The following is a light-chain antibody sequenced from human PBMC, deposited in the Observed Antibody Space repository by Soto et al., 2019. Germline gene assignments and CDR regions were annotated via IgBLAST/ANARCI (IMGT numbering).Light chain of an antibody. CDR3: SSYAGSNNWV. CDR1: SSDVADYNY. CDR2: EVS. Sequence: QSALTQPPSASGSPGQSVTISCTGTSSDVADYNYVSWYQQYPGKAPKLMIYEVSKRPSGVPDRFSGSKSGNTASLTVSGLQAEDEADYYCSSYAGSNNWVCGGGTKLTVL. V-gene: IGLV2-8*01. J-gene: IGLJ3*02.